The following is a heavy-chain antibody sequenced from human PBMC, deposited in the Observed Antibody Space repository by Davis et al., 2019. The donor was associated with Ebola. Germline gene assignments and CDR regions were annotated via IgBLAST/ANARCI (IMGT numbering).Heavy chain of an antibody. D-gene: IGHD3-10*01. CDR3: AKGQLWFGELDYYYYYGMDV. CDR2: IYSGGST. V-gene: IGHV3-66*01. CDR1: GFTVSSNY. Sequence: GESLKISCAASGFTVSSNYMSWVRQAPGKGLEWVSVIYSGGSTYYADSVKGRFTISRDNSKNTLYLQMNSLRAEDTAVYYCAKGQLWFGELDYYYYYGMDVWGQGTTVTVSS. J-gene: IGHJ6*02.